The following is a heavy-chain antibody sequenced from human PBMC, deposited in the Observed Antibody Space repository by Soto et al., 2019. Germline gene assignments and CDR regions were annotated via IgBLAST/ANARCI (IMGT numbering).Heavy chain of an antibody. CDR1: GYSISSSNW. J-gene: IGHJ3*02. CDR2: IYYSGTT. CDR3: ARAGGMVRRDTDGYDI. Sequence: SETLSLTCAVSGYSISSSNWWGWIRQPPGKGLEWIGYIYYSGTTYYNPSLKSRVTMSVDTSKNQFSLKLTSVTAVDTAVYYCARAGGMVRRDTDGYDIWGKGTMVTASS. V-gene: IGHV4-28*03. D-gene: IGHD3-10*01.